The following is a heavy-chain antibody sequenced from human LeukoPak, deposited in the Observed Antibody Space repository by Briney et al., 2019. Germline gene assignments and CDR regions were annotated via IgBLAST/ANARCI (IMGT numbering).Heavy chain of an antibody. D-gene: IGHD1-26*01. V-gene: IGHV3-48*01. Sequence: GGSLRLSCAASGFTFSSYAMNWVRQAPGKGLEWISYISDSCTTIYYADSAKGRFTTSRDNAKNSLRLQMNSLRVEDTAVYYCVRDQGAPDYWGQGTLVTVSS. CDR3: VRDQGAPDY. CDR2: ISDSCTTI. J-gene: IGHJ4*02. CDR1: GFTFSSYA.